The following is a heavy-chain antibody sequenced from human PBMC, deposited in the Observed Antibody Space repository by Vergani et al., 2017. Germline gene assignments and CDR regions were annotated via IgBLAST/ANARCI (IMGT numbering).Heavy chain of an antibody. V-gene: IGHV1-69-2*01. Sequence: EVQLVQSGAEVKKPGATMKISCKVSGYTFTDHYMHWVKQAPGKGFEWMGLVDPEDGETIYAEKFKGRVTIAADTSTDTDHLELSSLRSEDTAVYYCATPQTVTTGGMEVWGQGTTVIVSS. CDR3: ATPQTVTTGGMEV. CDR2: VDPEDGET. J-gene: IGHJ6*02. D-gene: IGHD4-17*01. CDR1: GYTFTDHY.